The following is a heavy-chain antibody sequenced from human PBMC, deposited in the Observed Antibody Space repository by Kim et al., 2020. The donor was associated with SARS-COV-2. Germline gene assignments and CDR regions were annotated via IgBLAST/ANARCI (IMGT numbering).Heavy chain of an antibody. CDR1: GGSISTSSYY. CDR2: IYYSGST. D-gene: IGHD3-10*01. Sequence: SETLSLTCTVSGGSISTSSYYWGWIRQPPGKGLEWIGNIYYSGSTHYNPSLKSRVTISVDTSKNQFSLKLSSVTAADTAVYYCARGDYGSGSFYFSYYYYAMDVWGQGTTVTVSS. CDR3: ARGDYGSGSFYFSYYYYAMDV. J-gene: IGHJ6*02. V-gene: IGHV4-39*01.